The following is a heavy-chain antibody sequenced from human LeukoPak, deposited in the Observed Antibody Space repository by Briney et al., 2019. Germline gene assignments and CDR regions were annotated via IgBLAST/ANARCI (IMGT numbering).Heavy chain of an antibody. CDR1: GGSISSSSYY. V-gene: IGHV4-39*07. D-gene: IGHD3-22*01. J-gene: IGHJ4*02. CDR2: IYYSGST. CDR3: ARVTGYMIEDYFDY. Sequence: SETLSLTCTVSGGSISSSSYYWGWIRQPPGKGLEWIGSIYYSGSTNYNPSLKSRVTISVDTSKNQFSLKLSSVTAADTAVYYCARVTGYMIEDYFDYWGQGTLVTVSS.